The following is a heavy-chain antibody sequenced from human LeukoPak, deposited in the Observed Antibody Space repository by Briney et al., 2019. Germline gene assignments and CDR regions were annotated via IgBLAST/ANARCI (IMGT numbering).Heavy chain of an antibody. Sequence: GGSLRLSCAASGFTFSSYWMHWVRQAPGKGLVWVSRINSDGSSTSYADSVKGRFTISRDNAKNTLYLQMNSLRAEDTAVYCCARDGYNLRPLDYWGQGTLVTVSS. CDR1: GFTFSSYW. V-gene: IGHV3-74*01. CDR3: ARDGYNLRPLDY. CDR2: INSDGSST. D-gene: IGHD5-24*01. J-gene: IGHJ4*02.